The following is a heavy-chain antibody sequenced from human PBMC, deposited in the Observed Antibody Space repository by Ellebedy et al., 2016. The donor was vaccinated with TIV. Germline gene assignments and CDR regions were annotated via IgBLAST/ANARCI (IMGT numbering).Heavy chain of an antibody. CDR3: AKDADIVATIDGPLFDY. D-gene: IGHD5-12*01. Sequence: GESLKISXAASGFTFSSYAMHWVRQAPGKGLEWVAVISYDGSNKYYADSVKGRFTISRDNSKNTLYLQMNSLRAEDTAVYYCAKDADIVATIDGPLFDYWGQGTLVTVSS. CDR2: ISYDGSNK. V-gene: IGHV3-30-3*01. J-gene: IGHJ4*02. CDR1: GFTFSSYA.